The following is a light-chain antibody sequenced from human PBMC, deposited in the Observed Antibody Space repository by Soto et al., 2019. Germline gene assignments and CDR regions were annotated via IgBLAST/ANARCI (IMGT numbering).Light chain of an antibody. CDR3: QQYNKWQGT. CDR1: QTVSSN. V-gene: IGKV3-15*01. Sequence: EIVMTQSPVTLSVSPGERATLSCRASQTVSSNLAWYQQKPGQAPRLLIYGASTRATGIPARFSGSGSGTEFTLTISSLQSEDFAVYYCQQYNKWQGTFGPGTKVDIK. CDR2: GAS. J-gene: IGKJ3*01.